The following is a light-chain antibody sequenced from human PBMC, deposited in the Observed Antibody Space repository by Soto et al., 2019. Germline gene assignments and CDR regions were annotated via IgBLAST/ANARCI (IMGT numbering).Light chain of an antibody. CDR2: AAS. CDR3: HQYYSYPPT. V-gene: IGKV1-8*01. Sequence: AIRMTQSPSSFSASTGDRVTITCRASQGISSYLAWYQQKPGKAPKLLIYAASTLQSRVPSRFSGSGSGTDFTLTICCLQSEDFATYYCHQYYSYPPTFGQGTKVDIK. J-gene: IGKJ1*01. CDR1: QGISSY.